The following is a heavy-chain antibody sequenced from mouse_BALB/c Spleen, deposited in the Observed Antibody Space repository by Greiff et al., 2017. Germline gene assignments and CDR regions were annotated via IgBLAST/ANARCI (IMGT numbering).Heavy chain of an antibody. CDR1: GFNINDTY. Sequence: VQLQQSGAELVKPGASVKLSCTASGFNINDTYMHWVKQRPEQGLEWIGRIDPANGNTKYDPKFQGKATITADTSSNTAYLQLSSLTSEDTAVYYCARGNWEGVCFDYWGQGTTLTVSA. D-gene: IGHD4-1*01. CDR2: IDPANGNT. CDR3: ARGNWEGVCFDY. J-gene: IGHJ2*01. V-gene: IGHV14-3*02.